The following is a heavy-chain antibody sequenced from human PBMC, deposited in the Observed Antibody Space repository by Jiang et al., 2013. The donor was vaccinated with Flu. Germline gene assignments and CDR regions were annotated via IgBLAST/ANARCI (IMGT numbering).Heavy chain of an antibody. CDR3: AHRAGLMASFDY. J-gene: IGHJ4*02. CDR1: GFSLSTSEVG. Sequence: PTQTLILTCSFSGFSLSTSEVGVGWIRQPPGKALEWLALIYWDGDERYSPSLKSRLTITKDTSKNQVVLTMTDMDPVDTATYYCAHRAGLMASFDYWGQGTLVTVSS. CDR2: IYWDGDE. V-gene: IGHV2-5*02. D-gene: IGHD3-10*01.